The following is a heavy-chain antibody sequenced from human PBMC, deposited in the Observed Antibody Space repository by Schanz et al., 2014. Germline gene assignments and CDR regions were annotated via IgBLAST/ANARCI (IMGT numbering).Heavy chain of an antibody. CDR1: GGSISTYY. J-gene: IGHJ4*02. Sequence: QLQLQETGPGLVKPSGTLSLTCVVSGGSISTYYWSWIRQPAGKGLEWIGRIYTSGSTNYNPSLKSRLPISVATPKNQFSLRLSSVTAADTAVYYCARYTGAYFDYWGQGTLVTVSS. CDR2: IYTSGST. CDR3: ARYTGAYFDY. D-gene: IGHD1-26*01. V-gene: IGHV4-4*07.